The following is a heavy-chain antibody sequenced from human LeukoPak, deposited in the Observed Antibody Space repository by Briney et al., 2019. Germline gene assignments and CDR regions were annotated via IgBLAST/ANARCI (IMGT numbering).Heavy chain of an antibody. CDR1: DYSISSGYF. Sequence: SETLSLTCGVSDYSISSGYFWGWIRQPPGKGLEWIGSIYHSGTTYYNPSLKSRVTISVDTSKNRFSLKLSSVTAADTAVYYCTTLTYDILTGYYFDYWGQGTLVTVSS. V-gene: IGHV4-38-2*01. D-gene: IGHD3-9*01. CDR2: IYHSGTT. J-gene: IGHJ4*02. CDR3: TTLTYDILTGYYFDY.